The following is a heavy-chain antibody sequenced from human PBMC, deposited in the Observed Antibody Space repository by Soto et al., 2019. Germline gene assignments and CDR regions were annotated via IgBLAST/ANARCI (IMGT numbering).Heavy chain of an antibody. CDR1: GYSFSDYF. CDR2: INPKTAAT. J-gene: IGHJ6*02. Sequence: QVPLVHSGAEVKKSGASVKVSCKPSGYSFSDYFIQWVRQAPGQGLEWVAWINPKTAATNYAKKFQGRVSLTWDTSSTTAYMELTRLRPDDTAVYYCARIKWGLNYYNGMDVWGQGTTVIVSS. D-gene: IGHD1-26*01. CDR3: ARIKWGLNYYNGMDV. V-gene: IGHV1-2*02.